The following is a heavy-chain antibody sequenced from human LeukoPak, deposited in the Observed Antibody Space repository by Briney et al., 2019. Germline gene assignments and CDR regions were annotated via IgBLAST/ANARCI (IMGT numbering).Heavy chain of an antibody. J-gene: IGHJ4*02. CDR2: IKQDGSET. Sequence: GGSLRLSCAASGFTFSTFWMSWVRQAPGKGLEWVASIKQDGSETYYVDSVKGRFTISRDDAKSSLYLQMSSLRAEDTAVYLCVRGGRQYNSWGQGTLVTVSS. D-gene: IGHD3-16*01. CDR1: GFTFSTFW. V-gene: IGHV3-7*01. CDR3: VRGGRQYNS.